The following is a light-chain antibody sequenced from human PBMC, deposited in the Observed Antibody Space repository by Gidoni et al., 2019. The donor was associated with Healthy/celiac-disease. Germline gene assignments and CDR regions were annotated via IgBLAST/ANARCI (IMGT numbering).Light chain of an antibody. V-gene: IGKV1-39*01. CDR3: QQSYSTPPT. CDR1: QSISSY. CDR2: AAS. J-gene: IGKJ2*01. Sequence: DIQMTQSPSSLSASVGDRVTSTCRASQSISSYLNWYQQKPVKAPKLLIYAASSLQSWVPSRFSGSGSGTDFTLTISSLQPEDFATYFCQQSYSTPPTCGQGTKLEIK.